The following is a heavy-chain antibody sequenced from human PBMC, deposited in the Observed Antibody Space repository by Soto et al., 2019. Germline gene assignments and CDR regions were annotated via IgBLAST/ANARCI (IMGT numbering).Heavy chain of an antibody. Sequence: GASVKVSCKASGGTFSSYTISWVRQAPGQGLEWMGRIIPILGIANYAQKFQGRVTITADKSTSTAYMELSSLRSEDTAVYYCARQRFFQLYGSARYRFEYWGQGTLVTVSS. CDR1: GGTFSSYT. V-gene: IGHV1-69*02. J-gene: IGHJ4*02. D-gene: IGHD3-10*01. CDR3: ARQRFFQLYGSARYRFEY. CDR2: IIPILGIA.